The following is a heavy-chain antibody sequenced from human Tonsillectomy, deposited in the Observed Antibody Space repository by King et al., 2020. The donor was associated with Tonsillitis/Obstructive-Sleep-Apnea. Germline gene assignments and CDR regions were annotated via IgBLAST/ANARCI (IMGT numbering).Heavy chain of an antibody. CDR1: GYTFTSYY. V-gene: IGHV1-46*01. CDR2: INPSGGST. Sequence: VQLVQSGAEVKKPGASVKISCKASGYTFTSYYMHWVRQTPGQGLEWMGIINPSGGSTSHAQKFQGGVTMTRDTSTSTVYMELSSLRSEDTAVYYCARDNCSSTSCYTHYFDFWGQGTLVTVSS. D-gene: IGHD2-2*02. J-gene: IGHJ4*02. CDR3: ARDNCSSTSCYTHYFDF.